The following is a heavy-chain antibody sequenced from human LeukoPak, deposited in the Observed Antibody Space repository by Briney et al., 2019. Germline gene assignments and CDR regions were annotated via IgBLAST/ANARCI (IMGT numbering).Heavy chain of an antibody. CDR2: INHSGSN. CDR3: ARAPGAALD. J-gene: IGHJ4*02. Sequence: SETLSLTCAVYGGSFSGYYWSWIRQPPGKGLEWIGEINHSGSNNYNPSLKSRVTVSLDTYKNQFSLKLSSVIAADTAVYYCARAPGAALDWGQGTLVTVSS. V-gene: IGHV4-34*01. CDR1: GGSFSGYY. D-gene: IGHD2-15*01.